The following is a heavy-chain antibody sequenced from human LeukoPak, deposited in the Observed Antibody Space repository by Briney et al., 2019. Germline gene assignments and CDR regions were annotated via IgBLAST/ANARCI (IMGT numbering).Heavy chain of an antibody. CDR3: ANFQTVGVKSFEH. CDR1: GFTFSCDG. CDR2: ISPDSTFI. J-gene: IGHJ5*02. V-gene: IGHV3-21*01. D-gene: IGHD1-26*01. Sequence: GGSLRLSCGGSGFTFSCDGMNWVRQAPGKGLELVSSISPDSTFIPQADSVEGRFTISRDNAKNSLYLQMESLRVEDTAVYYCANFQTVGVKSFEHWGQGTLVTVSS.